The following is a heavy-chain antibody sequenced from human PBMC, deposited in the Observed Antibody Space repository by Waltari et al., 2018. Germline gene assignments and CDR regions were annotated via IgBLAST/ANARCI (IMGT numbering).Heavy chain of an antibody. J-gene: IGHJ5*02. CDR2: INHSGST. Sequence: QVQLQQWGAGLLKPSETLSLTCAVYGGSFSGYYWSWIRQPPGKGLEWIGEINHSGSTSYNPSLKSRVTISVDTSKNQFSLKLSSVTAADTAVYYCARHVGAVAGRWFDPWGQGTLVTVSS. CDR3: ARHVGAVAGRWFDP. V-gene: IGHV4-34*01. CDR1: GGSFSGYY. D-gene: IGHD6-19*01.